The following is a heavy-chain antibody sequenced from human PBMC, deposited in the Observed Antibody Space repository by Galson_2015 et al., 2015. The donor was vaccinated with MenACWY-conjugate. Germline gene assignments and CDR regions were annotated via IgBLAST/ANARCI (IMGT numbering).Heavy chain of an antibody. CDR3: ARDMDNSSHLDYEYYGLDV. D-gene: IGHD6-6*01. J-gene: IGHJ6*02. CDR2: VIPMLGIA. CDR1: GGTFSNYG. Sequence: SVKVSCKASGGTFSNYGFSWVRQAPGQGLEWMGRVIPMLGIANYAQKFNGRVTIIADKSTSTAYIELSSLRSEDTAVYYCARDMDNSSHLDYEYYGLDVWGQ. V-gene: IGHV1-69*04.